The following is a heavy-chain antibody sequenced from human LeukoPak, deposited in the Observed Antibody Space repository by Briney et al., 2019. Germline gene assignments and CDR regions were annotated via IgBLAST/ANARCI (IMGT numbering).Heavy chain of an antibody. V-gene: IGHV3-11*01. Sequence: GSLRLSCAASGFTFSDYYMSWIRQAPGKGLEWVSYIISSGSTIYYADSVKGRFTISRDNAKNSLYLQMNSLRAEDTAVYYCARDPGQVVAANYYFDYWGQGTLVTVSS. D-gene: IGHD2-15*01. J-gene: IGHJ4*02. CDR1: GFTFSDYY. CDR2: IISSGSTI. CDR3: ARDPGQVVAANYYFDY.